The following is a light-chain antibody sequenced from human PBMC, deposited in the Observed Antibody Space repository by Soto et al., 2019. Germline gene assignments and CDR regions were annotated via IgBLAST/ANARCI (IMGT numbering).Light chain of an antibody. CDR1: SSNIGAGYD. J-gene: IGLJ2*01. Sequence: QAVVTQPASVSGAPGQRVTISCTGGSSNIGAGYDVHWYRQLPGTAPELLIYDNSNRPSGVPARFSGSKSGTSASLAITGLQADDEADYYCQSYDTSLSGWVVFGGGTKLTVL. CDR3: QSYDTSLSGWVV. CDR2: DNS. V-gene: IGLV1-40*01.